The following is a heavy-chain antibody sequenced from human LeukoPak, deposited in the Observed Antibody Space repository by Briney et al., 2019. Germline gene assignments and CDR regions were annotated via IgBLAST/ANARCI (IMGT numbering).Heavy chain of an antibody. CDR2: IIPIFGTA. CDR1: GYTFTSYD. CDR3: ARGSYSTNYLGYFDY. J-gene: IGHJ4*02. Sequence: GASVRVSCKASGYTFTSYDINWVRQAAGQGLEWMGGIIPIFGTANYAQKFQGRVTITTDESTSTAYMELSSLRSEDTAVYYCARGSYSTNYLGYFDYWGQGTLVTVSS. D-gene: IGHD4-11*01. V-gene: IGHV1-69*05.